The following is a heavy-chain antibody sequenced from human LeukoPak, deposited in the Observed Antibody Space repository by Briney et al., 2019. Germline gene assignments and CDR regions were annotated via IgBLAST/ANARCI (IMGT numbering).Heavy chain of an antibody. Sequence: PGRSLRLSCATSGFTFDDYAMHWVRQAPGKGLEWVSGISWNSGIIDYADSVKGRFTISRDNAKNPLYLQMNSLRAEDTAVYYCARRVYNSGWYIDYWGQGTLVTVSS. CDR1: GFTFDDYA. D-gene: IGHD6-19*01. V-gene: IGHV3-9*01. CDR2: ISWNSGII. CDR3: ARRVYNSGWYIDY. J-gene: IGHJ4*02.